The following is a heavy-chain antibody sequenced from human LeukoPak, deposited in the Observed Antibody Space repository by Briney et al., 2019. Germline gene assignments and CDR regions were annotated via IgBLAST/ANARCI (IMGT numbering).Heavy chain of an antibody. D-gene: IGHD6-19*01. CDR1: GYSFTNYG. V-gene: IGHV1-18*01. CDR3: ARDIAVAGEPDY. Sequence: ASVKVSCKASGYSFTNYGFTWVRQAPGQGREWMGWISANSGYTNYLQTLQGRITMTTDASTSTAYMELRSLTYEDTAVYYCARDIAVAGEPDYWGQGTLVTVSS. J-gene: IGHJ4*02. CDR2: ISANSGYT.